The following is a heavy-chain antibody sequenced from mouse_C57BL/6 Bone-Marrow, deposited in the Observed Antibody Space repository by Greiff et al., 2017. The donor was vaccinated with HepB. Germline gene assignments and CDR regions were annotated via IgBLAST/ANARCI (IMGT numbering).Heavy chain of an antibody. D-gene: IGHD1-1*01. V-gene: IGHV2-2*01. CDR1: GFSLTSYG. J-gene: IGHJ1*03. CDR3: ARTGYGSSYRYFDV. Sequence: VKLMESGPGLVQPSQSLSITCTVSGFSLTSYGVHWVRQSPGKGLEWLGVIWRGGSTDYNAAFISRLSISKYNSKSQVFFKMNSLQADDTAIYYCARTGYGSSYRYFDVWGTGTTVTVSS. CDR2: IWRGGST.